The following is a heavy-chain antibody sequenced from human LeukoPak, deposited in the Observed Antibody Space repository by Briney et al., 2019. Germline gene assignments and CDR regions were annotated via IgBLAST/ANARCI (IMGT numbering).Heavy chain of an antibody. J-gene: IGHJ4*02. CDR1: GGSISSYY. Sequence: PSETLSLTCTVSGGSISSYYWSWIRQPPGKGLEGIGYIYYSGSTNYNPSLKSRVTISVDTSKNQFSLKLSSVTAADTAVYYCARGEVPGIAAAGYDYWGQGTLVTVSS. D-gene: IGHD6-13*01. V-gene: IGHV4-59*01. CDR3: ARGEVPGIAAAGYDY. CDR2: IYYSGST.